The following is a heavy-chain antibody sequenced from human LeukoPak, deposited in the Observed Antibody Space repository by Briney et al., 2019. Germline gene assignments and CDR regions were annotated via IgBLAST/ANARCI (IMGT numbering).Heavy chain of an antibody. D-gene: IGHD2-2*01. CDR3: ARGGRYCSSTSCLY. Sequence: GGSLRLSCAASGFTFSSYWMHWVRQAPGKGLVWVSRINSDGSSTSYADSVKGRFTISRDNAKNTLSLQMNSLRAEDTAVYYCARGGRYCSSTSCLYWGQGTLVTVSS. CDR1: GFTFSSYW. J-gene: IGHJ4*02. CDR2: INSDGSST. V-gene: IGHV3-74*01.